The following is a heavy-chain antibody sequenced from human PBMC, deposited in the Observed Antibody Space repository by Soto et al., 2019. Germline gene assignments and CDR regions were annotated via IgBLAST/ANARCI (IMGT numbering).Heavy chain of an antibody. D-gene: IGHD3-10*01. CDR3: ARSYGSGSYFDYYYGMDV. V-gene: IGHV4-38-2*01. CDR2: IYHSGST. Sequence: SETLSLTCAVSGYSISSGYYWGWIRQPPGKGLEWIGSIYHSGSTYYNPSLKSRVTISVDTSKNQFSLTLSSVTAADTAVYYCARSYGSGSYFDYYYGMDVWGQGTTVTVSS. CDR1: GYSISSGYY. J-gene: IGHJ6*02.